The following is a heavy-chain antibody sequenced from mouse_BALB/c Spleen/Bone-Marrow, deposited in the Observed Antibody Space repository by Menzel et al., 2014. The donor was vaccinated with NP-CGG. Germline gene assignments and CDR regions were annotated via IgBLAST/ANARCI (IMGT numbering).Heavy chain of an antibody. J-gene: IGHJ2*01. CDR3: ARRVPYHFDY. CDR2: INPNSGYT. V-gene: IGHV1-4*02. CDR1: GYTLISYT. D-gene: IGHD2-10*01. Sequence: LQESAAELARPGASVKMSCKASGYTLISYTMHWVRQRPGQGLEWIGYINPNSGYTEYNQKFKDKTTLTADTSSNTAYLLLSSLTSEDSAVYYCARRVPYHFDYWGQGTALTLS.